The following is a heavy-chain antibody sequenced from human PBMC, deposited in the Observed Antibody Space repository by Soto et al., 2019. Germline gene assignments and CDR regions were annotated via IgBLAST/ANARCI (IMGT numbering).Heavy chain of an antibody. D-gene: IGHD5-12*01. CDR1: GGTFSSYA. J-gene: IGHJ6*02. V-gene: IGHV1-69*12. CDR3: AAPRAVATQQGVDYYYGMDV. CDR2: IIPIFGTA. Sequence: QVQLVQSGAEVKKPGSSVKVSCKASGGTFSSYAISWVRQAPGQGLEWMGGIIPIFGTANYAQKFQGRVTITADESTSTAYMELSSLRSEDTAVYYCAAPRAVATQQGVDYYYGMDVWGQGTTVTVSS.